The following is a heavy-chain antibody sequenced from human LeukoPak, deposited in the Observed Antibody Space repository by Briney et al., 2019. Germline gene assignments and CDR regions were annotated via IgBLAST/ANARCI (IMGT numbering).Heavy chain of an antibody. D-gene: IGHD5-24*01. J-gene: IGHJ4*02. CDR2: INHSGST. CDR3: ARTRIGIFEMATHPAYYFDY. V-gene: IGHV4-34*01. Sequence: SETLSLTCAVYGGSFSGYYRSWIRQPPGKGLEWIGEINHSGSTNYNPSLKSRVTISVDTSKNQFSLKLSSVTAADTAVYYCARTRIGIFEMATHPAYYFDYWGQGTLVTVSS. CDR1: GGSFSGYY.